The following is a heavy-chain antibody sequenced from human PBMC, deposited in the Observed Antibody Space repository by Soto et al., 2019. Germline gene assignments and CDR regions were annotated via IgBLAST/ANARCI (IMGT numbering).Heavy chain of an antibody. CDR3: ARSRIVMIVVVVPDFFDS. D-gene: IGHD3-22*01. Sequence: EVQLLESGGGLVQPGGSLRLSCAASGFTFSSYTMTWVRQAPGKGPEWVSSIRGNGESTKYADSVKGRFTISRDNSKNTLYLQINSLRAEDTAVYYCARSRIVMIVVVVPDFFDSWGQGALVTVSS. CDR1: GFTFSSYT. J-gene: IGHJ4*02. V-gene: IGHV3-23*01. CDR2: IRGNGEST.